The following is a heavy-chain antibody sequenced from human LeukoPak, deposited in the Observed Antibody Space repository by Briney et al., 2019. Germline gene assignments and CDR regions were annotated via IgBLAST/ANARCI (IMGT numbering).Heavy chain of an antibody. V-gene: IGHV1-46*01. Sequence: ASVTVSCKASGYTLTTHSMHWVRQAPGQGLEWMGIIDPSGGSTSYAQKFQGRLTMTRDTSTSTVYMELSSLRSEDTAVYYCARQSLLGLYFFDYWGQGTLVTVSS. D-gene: IGHD3-22*01. CDR3: ARQSLLGLYFFDY. CDR2: IDPSGGST. J-gene: IGHJ4*02. CDR1: GYTLTTHS.